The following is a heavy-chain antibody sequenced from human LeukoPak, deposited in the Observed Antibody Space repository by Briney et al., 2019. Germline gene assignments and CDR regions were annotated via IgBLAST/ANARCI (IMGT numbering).Heavy chain of an antibody. CDR3: SRSAYYDGSGNYYDY. J-gene: IGHJ4*02. CDR2: ISHDGTNE. CDR1: GFIFRDYA. Sequence: GGSLRLSCVASGFIFRDYAMHWVRQAPGKGLEWMAIISHDGTNEYHADSVKGRFTISRDNAKNTLYLQMNGLRAEDTAVYYCSRSAYYDGSGNYYDYWGQGTLVTVSS. V-gene: IGHV3-30*04. D-gene: IGHD3-22*01.